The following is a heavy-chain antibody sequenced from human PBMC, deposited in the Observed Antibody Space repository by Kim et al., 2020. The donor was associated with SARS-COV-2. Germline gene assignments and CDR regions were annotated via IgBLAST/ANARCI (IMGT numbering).Heavy chain of an antibody. J-gene: IGHJ4*02. V-gene: IGHV4-39*01. CDR3: ARGPTSYYGSGSIYFDS. D-gene: IGHD3-10*01. Sequence: SETLSLTCSVSGGSISSSDYFWGWIRQPPGQGLEWIGSIYYYGTTYYNPSLKSRVAISMDTSKRQFSLKLRSVTAADTAVYYCARGPTSYYGSGSIYFDSWGRGTRVSVSS. CDR2: IYYYGTT. CDR1: GGSISSSDYF.